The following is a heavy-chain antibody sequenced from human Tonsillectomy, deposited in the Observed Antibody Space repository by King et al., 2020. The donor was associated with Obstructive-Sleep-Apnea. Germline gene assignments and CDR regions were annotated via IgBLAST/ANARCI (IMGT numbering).Heavy chain of an antibody. CDR3: AKGYYDTNGYYFDY. J-gene: IGHJ4*02. V-gene: IGHV3-9*01. D-gene: IGHD3-22*01. Sequence: VQLVESGGGLVQPGRSLRLSCAASGFTFDDYAMHWVRQAPGKGLEWVSGISCNSDDIGYADSVKGRFTISRDNAKNSLYLQMNSLRVEDTALYYCAKGYYDTNGYYFDYWGQGTLVTVSS. CDR2: ISCNSDDI. CDR1: GFTFDDYA.